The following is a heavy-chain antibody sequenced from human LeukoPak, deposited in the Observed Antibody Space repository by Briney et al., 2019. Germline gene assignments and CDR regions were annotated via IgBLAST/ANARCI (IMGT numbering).Heavy chain of an antibody. J-gene: IGHJ4*02. V-gene: IGHV3-23*01. CDR3: AKAGYYYGSSGYYLYYFDY. CDR1: GFTFSSYA. D-gene: IGHD3-22*01. Sequence: GGSLRLSCAASGFTFSSYAMSWVRQAPGKGLEWVSAISGSGGSTYYADSVKGRFTISRDNSKNTLYLQMNSLRAEDTAVYYCAKAGYYYGSSGYYLYYFDYWGQGTLVTVSS. CDR2: ISGSGGST.